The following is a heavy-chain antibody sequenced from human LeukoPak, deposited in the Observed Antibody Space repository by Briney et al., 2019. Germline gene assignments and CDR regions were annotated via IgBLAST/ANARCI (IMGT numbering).Heavy chain of an antibody. Sequence: GESLKISCKGSGYRFTSYWIGWVRQMPGKGLEWMGIIYPGDSDTRYSPSFQGQVTISADKSISTAYLQWSSLKASDTAMYYCARGYYYDSSGTDYWGQGTLVTVSS. D-gene: IGHD3-22*01. CDR3: ARGYYYDSSGTDY. J-gene: IGHJ4*02. CDR2: IYPGDSDT. CDR1: GYRFTSYW. V-gene: IGHV5-51*01.